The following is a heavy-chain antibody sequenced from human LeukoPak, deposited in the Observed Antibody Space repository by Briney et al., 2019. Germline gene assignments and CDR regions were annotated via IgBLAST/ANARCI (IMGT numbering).Heavy chain of an antibody. CDR3: ARVLFCGDCYWRAFDI. V-gene: IGHV1-24*01. CDR2: FHPEDGET. CDR1: GYTVTELS. Sequence: ASVKVSCKVSGYTVTELSMHWVRQSPRKGLEWMGGFHPEDGETIYAQKFQGRVTMTEDTSTDTAYMELSSLRSEDTAVYYCARVLFCGDCYWRAFDIWGQGTMVTVSS. D-gene: IGHD2-21*02. J-gene: IGHJ3*02.